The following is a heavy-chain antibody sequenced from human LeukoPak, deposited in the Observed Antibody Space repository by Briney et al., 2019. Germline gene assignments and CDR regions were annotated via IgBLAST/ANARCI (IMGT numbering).Heavy chain of an antibody. J-gene: IGHJ6*02. CDR3: ARAKGAAGTSFLYYYYGMDV. V-gene: IGHV3-7*01. CDR2: IKQDGSEK. CDR1: GFTFSNYW. Sequence: GGSLRLSCAASGFTFSNYWMSWARQAPGKGLEWVANIKQDGSEKYYVDSVKGRFTISRDNAKNSLFLQMNSLRGEDTAVYYCARAKGAAGTSFLYYYYGMDVWGQGTTVTVSS. D-gene: IGHD6-13*01.